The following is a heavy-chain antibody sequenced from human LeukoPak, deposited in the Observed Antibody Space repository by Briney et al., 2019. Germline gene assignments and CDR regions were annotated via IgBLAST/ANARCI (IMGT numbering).Heavy chain of an antibody. CDR3: ARNTTEVVTAKWFDP. V-gene: IGHV4-38-2*01. Sequence: SETLSLTCAVSGYSISSGDYWGWIRQPPGKGLEWIGSIYHSGSTHYNPSLKSRVTISVDTSKNQFSLKLSSVTAADTAVYYCARNTTEVVTAKWFDPWGQGTLVAVSS. CDR1: GYSISSGDY. CDR2: IYHSGST. D-gene: IGHD2-21*02. J-gene: IGHJ5*02.